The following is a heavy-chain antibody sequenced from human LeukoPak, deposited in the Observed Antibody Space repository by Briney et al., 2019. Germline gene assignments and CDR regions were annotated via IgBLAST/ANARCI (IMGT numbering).Heavy chain of an antibody. D-gene: IGHD3-3*01. CDR2: IYSSGLT. J-gene: IGHJ4*02. V-gene: IGHV4-39*07. CDR3: ARAFEFYDFWSGYSRASGFDY. CDR1: GASISSSTYY. Sequence: SETLSLTCTVSGASISSSTYYWAWIRQPPGKSLEWIGSIYSSGLTYYHPSLKSRLTISSDTSNNQFSLKLSSVTAADTAVYYYARAFEFYDFWSGYSRASGFDYWGQGTLVTVSS.